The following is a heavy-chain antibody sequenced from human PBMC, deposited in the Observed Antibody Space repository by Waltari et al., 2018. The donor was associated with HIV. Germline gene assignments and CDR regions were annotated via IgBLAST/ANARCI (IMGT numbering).Heavy chain of an antibody. V-gene: IGHV1-2*02. CDR2: FKTRMVDT. J-gene: IGHJ4*02. D-gene: IGHD1-1*01. CDR3: VRGQRAPLATSKYFFDF. CDR1: GFSFNDYY. Sequence: QVQLVQSGPEMKKPGSSVKISCKNSGFSFNDYYIHWVGQALGRGLEWMGWFKTRMVDTNFAQKFQARVTMTRATAITTVYMQLSGLKTDDTAMYFFVRGQRAPLATSKYFFDFWGQGTLLVVSS.